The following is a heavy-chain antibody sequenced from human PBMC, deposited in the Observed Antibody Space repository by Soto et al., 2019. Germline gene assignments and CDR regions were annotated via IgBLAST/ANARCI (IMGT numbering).Heavy chain of an antibody. CDR2: LHSGGDT. J-gene: IGHJ6*02. CDR1: GIAVSSNS. CDR3: ARDGPYYYASRMDV. Sequence: EVQLVESGGGLVQPGGSLRLSCAASGIAVSSNSMTWVRQAPGKGLEWVSVLHSGGDTYYANSVKGPFTTSRHDSTNTLFLQMNSLTAEDTAVYYCARDGPYYYASRMDVWGQGTTVTVSS. V-gene: IGHV3-53*04. D-gene: IGHD3-22*01.